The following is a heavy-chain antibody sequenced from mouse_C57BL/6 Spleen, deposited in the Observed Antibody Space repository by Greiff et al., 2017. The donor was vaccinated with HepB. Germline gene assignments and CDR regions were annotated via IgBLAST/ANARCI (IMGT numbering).Heavy chain of an antibody. CDR1: GYTFTSYW. D-gene: IGHD1-1*01. CDR3: ASGNYYGSSPFDY. Sequence: QVQLQQPGAELVRPGPSVKLSCKASGYTFTSYWMHWVKQRPGQGLEWIGVIDPSDSYTNYNQKFKGKATLTVDTSSSTAYMQLSSLTSEDSAVYYCASGNYYGSSPFDYWGQGTTLTVSS. V-gene: IGHV1-59*01. J-gene: IGHJ2*01. CDR2: IDPSDSYT.